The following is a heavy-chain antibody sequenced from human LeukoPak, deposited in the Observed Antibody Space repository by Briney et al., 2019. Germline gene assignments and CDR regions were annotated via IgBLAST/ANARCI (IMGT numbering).Heavy chain of an antibody. CDR1: GYSISSGYY. CDR3: ARVGAVAGTEYFDY. CDR2: IYYSGST. V-gene: IGHV4-61*01. J-gene: IGHJ4*02. Sequence: KPSETLSLTCAVSGYSISSGYYWSWIRQPPGKGLEWIGYIYYSGSTNYNPSLKSRVTISVDTSKNQFSLKLSSVTAADTAVYYCARVGAVAGTEYFDYWGQGTLVTVSS. D-gene: IGHD6-19*01.